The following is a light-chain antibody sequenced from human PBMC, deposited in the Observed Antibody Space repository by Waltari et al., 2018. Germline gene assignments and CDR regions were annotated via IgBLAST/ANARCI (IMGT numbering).Light chain of an antibody. V-gene: IGLV2-23*02. CDR2: EVS. J-gene: IGLJ3*02. Sequence: QSALTQPASVSGSPGQSITISCTGTSSDVENYHLVSWYQQPPDKAPKLMIFEVSQLPSGVSDRFSGSKSGNSASLTISGLQADDEADYYCCSYAGRSTWVFGGGTKLTVL. CDR3: CSYAGRSTWV. CDR1: SSDVENYHL.